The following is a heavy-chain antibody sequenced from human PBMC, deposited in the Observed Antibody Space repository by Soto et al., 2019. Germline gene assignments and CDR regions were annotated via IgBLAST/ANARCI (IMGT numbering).Heavy chain of an antibody. D-gene: IGHD1-26*01. Sequence: QVQLVESGGGVVQPGRSLRLSCTVYGFTFSDYGIHWVRHAPGKVLEWVAVISYDGGIKHYADSVKGRFTISRDNSKNTLYLQMNSLRAEDTAMYYCAKVQIVGATLNYFDYWGQGILVTVSS. CDR1: GFTFSDYG. CDR3: AKVQIVGATLNYFDY. V-gene: IGHV3-30*18. CDR2: ISYDGGIK. J-gene: IGHJ4*02.